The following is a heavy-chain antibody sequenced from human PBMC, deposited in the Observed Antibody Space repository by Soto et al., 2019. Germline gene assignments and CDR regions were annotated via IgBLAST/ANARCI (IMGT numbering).Heavy chain of an antibody. Sequence: SDTLSLTCTVSGGSISSSSYYWGWIRQPPGKGLEWIGYIYYSGSTNYNPSLKSRVTISVDTSKNQFSLKLGSVTAADTAVYYCARHGDIVVVPAAPHFDYWGQGTLVTVSS. CDR3: ARHGDIVVVPAAPHFDY. CDR2: IYYSGST. D-gene: IGHD2-2*01. J-gene: IGHJ4*02. CDR1: GGSISSSSYY. V-gene: IGHV4-61*05.